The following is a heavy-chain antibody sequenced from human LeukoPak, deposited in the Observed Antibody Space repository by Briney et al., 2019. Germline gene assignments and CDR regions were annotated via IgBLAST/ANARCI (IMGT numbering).Heavy chain of an antibody. CDR2: IHHTGST. CDR1: GGSISRYH. V-gene: IGHV4-59*08. Sequence: PSETLSLTCTVSGGSISRYHWSWVRQPPGKGLEWIGYIHHTGSTNFNPPLKSRVTMSVDTSENQFSLQLSSVTAADTALYYCATHDGSSWFYFDYWSQGTLVTVPS. CDR3: ATHDGSSWFYFDY. J-gene: IGHJ4*02. D-gene: IGHD6-13*01.